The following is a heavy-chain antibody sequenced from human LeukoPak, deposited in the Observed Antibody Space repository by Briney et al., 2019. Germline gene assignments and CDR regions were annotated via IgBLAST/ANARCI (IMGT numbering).Heavy chain of an antibody. Sequence: GGSLRLSCAATGFTFSSYAMSWVRQAPGKGLEWVSAISGSGGSTYYAGSVKGRFTITGDNSKNTLYLQMNSLRAEDTAVYYCAKARLRGYSGYEFDYWGQGTLVTVSS. CDR2: ISGSGGST. CDR1: GFTFSSYA. V-gene: IGHV3-23*01. D-gene: IGHD5-12*01. J-gene: IGHJ4*02. CDR3: AKARLRGYSGYEFDY.